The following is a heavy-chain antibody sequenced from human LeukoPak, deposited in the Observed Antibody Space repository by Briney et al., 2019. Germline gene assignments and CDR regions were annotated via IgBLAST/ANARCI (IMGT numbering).Heavy chain of an antibody. J-gene: IGHJ4*02. CDR2: MHYSGST. CDR3: ARDTRYYDNSGYYYFDY. V-gene: IGHV4-59*01. Sequence: SETLSLTCTVSGASISSYYWNWIRQPPGKGLEWIGYMHYSGSTNYNPSLKSRATISVDTSKHQFSLKLNSVTSADTAVYYCARDTRYYDNSGYYYFDYWGRGTLVTVSS. D-gene: IGHD3-22*01. CDR1: GASISSYY.